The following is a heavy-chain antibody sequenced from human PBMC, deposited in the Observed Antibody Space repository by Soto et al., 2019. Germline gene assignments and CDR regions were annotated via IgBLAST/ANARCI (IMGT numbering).Heavy chain of an antibody. CDR2: INPNSGGT. V-gene: IGHV1-2*04. CDR3: ARGEAGPPAALDY. D-gene: IGHD6-25*01. Sequence: ASVKVSCKASGYTFTGYYMHWVRQAPGQGLEWMGWINPNSGGTNYAQKFQGWVTMTRDTSINTAYRELSRLRSDDAAVFSGARGEAGPPAALDYWGQGTLVTVSS. J-gene: IGHJ4*02. CDR1: GYTFTGYY.